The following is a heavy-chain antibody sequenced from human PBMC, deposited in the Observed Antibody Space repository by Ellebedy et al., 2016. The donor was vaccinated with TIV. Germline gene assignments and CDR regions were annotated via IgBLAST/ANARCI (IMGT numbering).Heavy chain of an antibody. D-gene: IGHD3-10*01. CDR2: IYYSGST. CDR3: ARHGVLLWFGEVYGMDV. CDR1: GCSISSSSYY. Sequence: MPSETLSLTCTVSGCSISSSSYYWGWIRQPPGKGLEWIGSIYYSGSTYYNPSLKSRVTISVDTSKNQFSLKLSSVTAADTAGYYCARHGVLLWFGEVYGMDVWGQGTTVTVSS. J-gene: IGHJ6*02. V-gene: IGHV4-39*01.